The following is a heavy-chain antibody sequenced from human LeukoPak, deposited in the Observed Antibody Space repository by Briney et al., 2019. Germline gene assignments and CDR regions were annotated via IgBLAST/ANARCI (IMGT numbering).Heavy chain of an antibody. CDR3: ARDNSVGDIAWWFDP. Sequence: ASVKVSCMASGYTFTSYYMHWVRQAPGQGLEWMGIINPSGGSTSYAQKFQGRVTMTRDMSTSTVYMELSSLRSEDTAVYYCARDNSVGDIAWWFDPWGQGTLVTVSS. J-gene: IGHJ5*02. V-gene: IGHV1-46*01. CDR1: GYTFTSYY. CDR2: INPSGGST. D-gene: IGHD3-16*02.